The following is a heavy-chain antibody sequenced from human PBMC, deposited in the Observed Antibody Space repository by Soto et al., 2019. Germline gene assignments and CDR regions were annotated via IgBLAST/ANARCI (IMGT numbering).Heavy chain of an antibody. CDR3: AREPITMVRGYYYYGMDV. V-gene: IGHV1-69*13. CDR2: IIPIFGTA. CDR1: GGTFSSYA. Sequence: SVKVSCKASGGTFSSYAISWVRQAPGQGLEWMGGIIPIFGTANYAQKFQGRVTITADESTSTAYMELSSLRSEDTAVYYCAREPITMVRGYYYYGMDVWGQGTTVTVSS. D-gene: IGHD3-10*01. J-gene: IGHJ6*02.